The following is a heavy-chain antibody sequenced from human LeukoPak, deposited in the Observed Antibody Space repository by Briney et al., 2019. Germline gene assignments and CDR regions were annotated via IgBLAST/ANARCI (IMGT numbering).Heavy chain of an antibody. CDR1: GFTFSEYF. V-gene: IGHV3-11*04. J-gene: IGHJ4*02. CDR2: ISTSGGTT. Sequence: KAGGSLRLSCAVSGFTFSEYFMGWVRQAPGKGPQWISYISTSGGTTYYSDSVRGRFTISRDNAKNSLYLQMNSLRAEDTAVYYCARDEEMATLPLDYWGQGTLVTVSS. D-gene: IGHD5-24*01. CDR3: ARDEEMATLPLDY.